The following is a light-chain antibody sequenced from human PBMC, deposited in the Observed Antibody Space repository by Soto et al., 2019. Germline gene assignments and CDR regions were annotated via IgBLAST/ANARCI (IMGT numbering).Light chain of an antibody. Sequence: DIVMTQSPDTLSVSPGARAPISCRASQTVNNNLAWYQQKPGQAPRLLIYAASSRATGIPARFSGSGSGTEFTLTISGLQSEDFAVYYCQHYNNWPRFGQGTKVDIK. CDR3: QHYNNWPR. CDR1: QTVNNN. V-gene: IGKV3-15*01. CDR2: AAS. J-gene: IGKJ1*01.